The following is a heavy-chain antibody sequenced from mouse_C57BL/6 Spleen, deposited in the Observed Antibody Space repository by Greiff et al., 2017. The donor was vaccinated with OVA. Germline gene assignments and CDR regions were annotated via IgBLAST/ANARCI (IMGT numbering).Heavy chain of an antibody. CDR3: ARSNDGYYGWFAY. D-gene: IGHD2-3*01. CDR2: IYPGDGDT. Sequence: QVQLQQSGAELVKPGASVKISCKASGYAFSSYWMNWVKQRPGKGLEWIGQIYPGDGDTNYNGKFKGKATLTADTSSSTAYMQLSSLTSEDSAVYFCARSNDGYYGWFAYWGQGTLVTVSA. J-gene: IGHJ3*01. V-gene: IGHV1-80*01. CDR1: GYAFSSYW.